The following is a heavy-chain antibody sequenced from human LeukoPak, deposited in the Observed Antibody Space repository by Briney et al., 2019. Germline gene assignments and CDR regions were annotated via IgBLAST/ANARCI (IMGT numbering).Heavy chain of an antibody. J-gene: IGHJ4*02. V-gene: IGHV4-30-4*08. Sequence: SETLSLTCTVSGGSISSGDYYWSWIRQPPGKGLEWIGYIYYSGSTYYNPSLKSRVTVSVDTSKNQFSLKLSSVTAADTAVYYCAGLFRRDGYNSHYWGQGTLVTVSS. D-gene: IGHD5-24*01. CDR3: AGLFRRDGYNSHY. CDR1: GGSISSGDYY. CDR2: IYYSGST.